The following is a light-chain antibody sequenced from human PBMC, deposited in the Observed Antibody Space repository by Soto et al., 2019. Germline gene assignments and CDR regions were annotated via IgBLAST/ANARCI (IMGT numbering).Light chain of an antibody. V-gene: IGLV2-23*01. J-gene: IGLJ3*02. CDR1: NSDVGTYEL. CDR2: EGS. CDR3: CSYAASSALWV. Sequence: QSALTQPASVSGSPGQSITISCTGTNSDVGTYELVSWYQQHPGRAPKLMIYEGSKRPSGVSNRFSGSKSGDTASLTISGLQAEDEANHYCCSYAASSALWVFGGGTKVTVL.